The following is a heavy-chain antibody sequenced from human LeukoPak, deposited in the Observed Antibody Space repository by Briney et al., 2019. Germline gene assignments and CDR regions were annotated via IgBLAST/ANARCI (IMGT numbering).Heavy chain of an antibody. D-gene: IGHD1-26*01. J-gene: IGHJ4*02. V-gene: IGHV1-69*05. CDR1: GGTFSSYA. CDR2: IIPIFGTA. CDR3: ARDSYIFKATSLDY. Sequence: ASVKVSCKASGGTFSSYAISWVRQAPGQGLEWMERIIPIFGTANYAQKFQGRVTITTDESTSTAYMELSSLRSEDTAVYYCARDSYIFKATSLDYWGQGTLVTVSS.